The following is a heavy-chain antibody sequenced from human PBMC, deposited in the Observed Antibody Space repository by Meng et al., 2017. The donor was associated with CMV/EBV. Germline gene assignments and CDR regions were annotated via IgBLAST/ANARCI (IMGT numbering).Heavy chain of an antibody. CDR2: IYYSGST. D-gene: IGHD3-16*01. CDR1: GGSISSYY. Sequence: SETLSLTCTVSGGSISSYYCSWIRQPPGKGLEWIGYIYYSGSTNYNPSLKSRVTISVDTSKNQFSLKLSSVTAADTAVYYCARGGALAAFDIWGQGTMVTVSS. V-gene: IGHV4-59*01. J-gene: IGHJ3*02. CDR3: ARGGALAAFDI.